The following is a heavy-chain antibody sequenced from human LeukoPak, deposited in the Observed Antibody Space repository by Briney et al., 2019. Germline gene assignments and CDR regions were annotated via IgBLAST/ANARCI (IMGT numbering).Heavy chain of an antibody. Sequence: EASVKVSCKASGYTFTGYYMYWVRQAPGQGLEWMGWINPNSGGTNYAQKFQGRVTMTRDTPISTAYMELSRLRSDDTAVYYCALSTVATEAFDIWGQGTMVTVSS. V-gene: IGHV1-2*02. CDR1: GYTFTGYY. D-gene: IGHD4-17*01. CDR2: INPNSGGT. J-gene: IGHJ3*02. CDR3: ALSTVATEAFDI.